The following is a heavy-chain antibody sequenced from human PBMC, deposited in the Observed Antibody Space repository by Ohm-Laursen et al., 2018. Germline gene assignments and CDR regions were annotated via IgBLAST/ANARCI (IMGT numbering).Heavy chain of an antibody. D-gene: IGHD3-22*01. CDR3: ATFYNHAGSGWGRPCDH. J-gene: IGHJ4*02. Sequence: SLRLSCAASGFTFSSYSMNWVRQAPGKGLEWVSFISVSGGTTYYRDSVKGRFTISRDNSKNSLYLQMNTLRVDDTAVYYCATFYNHAGSGWGRPCDHWGQGTLATVSA. V-gene: IGHV3-23*01. CDR2: ISVSGGTT. CDR1: GFTFSSYS.